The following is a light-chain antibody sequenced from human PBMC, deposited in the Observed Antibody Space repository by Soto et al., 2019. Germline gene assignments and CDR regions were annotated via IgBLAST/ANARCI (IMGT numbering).Light chain of an antibody. V-gene: IGKV3-20*01. CDR2: GAS. J-gene: IGKJ1*01. Sequence: EIVLTQSPGTLSVSPGERATLSCRASQTINNNVAWYQLKDGQVPRLVIYGASSRATGIPDRFSGSGSGTDFTLTISRLEPEDFAVYYCQQYGSSPRTFGQGTKVDIK. CDR3: QQYGSSPRT. CDR1: QTINNN.